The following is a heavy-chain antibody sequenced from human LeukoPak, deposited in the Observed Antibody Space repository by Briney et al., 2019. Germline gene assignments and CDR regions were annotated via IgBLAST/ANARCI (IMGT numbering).Heavy chain of an antibody. CDR2: INHSGST. V-gene: IGHV4-34*01. D-gene: IGHD2-2*01. Sequence: PSETLSLTCAVYGGSFSGYYWSWIRQPPGKGLEWIGEINHSGSTNYNPSLKSRVTISVDTSKNQFSLKLSSVTAADTAVYYCARSRQVPAAMVRFVPCGQATLLTVSS. CDR1: GGSFSGYY. CDR3: ARSRQVPAAMVRFVP. J-gene: IGHJ5*02.